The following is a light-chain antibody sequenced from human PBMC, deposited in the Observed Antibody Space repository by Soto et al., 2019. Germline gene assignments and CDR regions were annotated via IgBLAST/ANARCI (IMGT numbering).Light chain of an antibody. V-gene: IGLV2-23*01. CDR1: SSDIGSHNL. Sequence: QSALTQPASVSGSPGQSITISCTGGSSDIGSHNLVSWYQQYPGKAPKLMIFEANKRPSGVSNRFSGSKSGNTASLTVSGLQADVEADYYCCSYVGTTTIFGGGTKLTVL. CDR3: CSYVGTTTI. J-gene: IGLJ2*01. CDR2: EAN.